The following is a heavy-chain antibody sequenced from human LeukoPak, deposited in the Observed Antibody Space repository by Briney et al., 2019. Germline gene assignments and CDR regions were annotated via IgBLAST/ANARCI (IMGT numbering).Heavy chain of an antibody. Sequence: ASVKVSCKDSGGTFSSYAISWVRQAPGQGLEWMGGIIPIFGTANYAQKFQGRVTITADESTSTAYMELSSLRSEDTAVYYCASGAALVATIYDYYYYMDVWGKGTTVTISS. CDR3: ASGAALVATIYDYYYYMDV. V-gene: IGHV1-69*13. CDR1: GGTFSSYA. CDR2: IIPIFGTA. D-gene: IGHD5-12*01. J-gene: IGHJ6*03.